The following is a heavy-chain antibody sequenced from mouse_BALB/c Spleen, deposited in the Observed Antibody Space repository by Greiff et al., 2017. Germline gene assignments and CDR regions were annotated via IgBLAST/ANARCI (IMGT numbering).Heavy chain of an antibody. CDR3: ARSPYRYDGYAMDY. CDR2: ISSGSSTI. CDR1: GFTFSSFG. D-gene: IGHD2-14*01. Sequence: EVKLVESGGGLVQPGGSRKLSCAASGFTFSSFGMHWVRQAPEKGLEWVAYISSGSSTIYYADTVKGRFTISRDNPKNTLFLQMTSLRSEDTAMYYCARSPYRYDGYAMDYWGQGTSVTVSS. V-gene: IGHV5-17*02. J-gene: IGHJ4*01.